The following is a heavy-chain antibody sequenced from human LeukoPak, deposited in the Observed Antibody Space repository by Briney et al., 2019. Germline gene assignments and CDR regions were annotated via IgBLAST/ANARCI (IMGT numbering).Heavy chain of an antibody. J-gene: IGHJ4*02. D-gene: IGHD3-10*01. Sequence: SETLSLTCAVYGGSFSGYYWSWIRQPPGKGLEWIGGINHSGSTNYNPSLKSRVTISVDTSKNQFSLKLSSVTAADTAVYYCARLGYYGSGRSFGYWGQGTLVTVSS. V-gene: IGHV4-34*01. CDR3: ARLGYYGSGRSFGY. CDR2: INHSGST. CDR1: GGSFSGYY.